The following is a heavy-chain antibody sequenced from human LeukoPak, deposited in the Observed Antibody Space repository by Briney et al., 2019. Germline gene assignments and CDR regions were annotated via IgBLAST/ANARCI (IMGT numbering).Heavy chain of an antibody. V-gene: IGHV4-34*01. Sequence: SETLSLTCTVSGASISSYYWSWIRQPPGKGLEWIGEINHSGSTNYNPSLKSRVTISVDTSKNQFSLKLSSVTAADTAVYYCAEGVYDYWGQGTLVTVSS. CDR3: AEGVYDY. CDR1: GASISSYY. J-gene: IGHJ4*02. CDR2: INHSGST.